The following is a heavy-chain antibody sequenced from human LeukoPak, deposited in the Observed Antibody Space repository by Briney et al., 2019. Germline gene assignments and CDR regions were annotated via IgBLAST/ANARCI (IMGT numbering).Heavy chain of an antibody. CDR1: GFTFSSYA. D-gene: IGHD6-19*01. V-gene: IGHV3-30-3*01. CDR3: ARDPGGLAVAGPSYWYFDL. CDR2: ISYDGSNK. J-gene: IGHJ2*01. Sequence: PGGSLRLSCAASGFTFSSYAMHWVRQAPGKGLEWVAVISYDGSNKYYADSVKGRFTISRDNSKNTLYLQMNSLRAEDTAVYYCARDPGGLAVAGPSYWYFDLWGRGTLVTVSS.